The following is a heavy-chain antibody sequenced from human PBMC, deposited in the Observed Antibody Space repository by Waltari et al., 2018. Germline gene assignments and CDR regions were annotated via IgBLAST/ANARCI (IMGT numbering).Heavy chain of an antibody. CDR2: ISSSGRTV. J-gene: IGHJ6*02. D-gene: IGHD3-22*01. CDR1: GFTFSDYY. CDR3: ARDRRVYYDSSGYYYYYYGMDV. Sequence: VQLVESGGGLIQPGGSLRLSCAASGFTFSDYYMSWIRQAPGKGLEWVSYISSSGRTVYYADSVNGRFTISRDNAKNSLYLQMNSLRAEDTAVYYCARDRRVYYDSSGYYYYYYGMDVWGQGTTVTVSS. V-gene: IGHV3-11*01.